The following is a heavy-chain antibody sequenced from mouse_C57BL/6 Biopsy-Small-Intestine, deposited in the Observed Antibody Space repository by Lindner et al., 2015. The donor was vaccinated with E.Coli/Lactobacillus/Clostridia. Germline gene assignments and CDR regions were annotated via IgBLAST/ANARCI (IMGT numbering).Heavy chain of an antibody. V-gene: IGHV1-84*02. CDR3: ARPALGIAAAGTRWLDV. D-gene: IGHD2-14*01. CDR1: GYTFTSYA. Sequence: SVKVSCKASGYTFTSYAMHWVRQAPGQRPEWMGWINGDTGNTKYSPKFLGRVTFSRDTTASTVYMEVSSLTSEDTAVYYCARPALGIAAAGTRWLDVWGQGTLVTVSS. J-gene: IGHJ1*01. CDR2: INGDTGNT.